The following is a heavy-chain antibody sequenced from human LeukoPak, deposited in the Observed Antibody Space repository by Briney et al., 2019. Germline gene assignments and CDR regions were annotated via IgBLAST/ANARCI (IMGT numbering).Heavy chain of an antibody. CDR1: GVSFSSFG. J-gene: IGHJ4*02. CDR2: ISGSDDTT. CDR3: ARKWGLPYEPFDY. Sequence: PGGSLRLSCEASGVSFSSFGMCWVRHAPDKRLECVSTISGSDDTTQYADSVKGRFTTSRDNSKNTLHLQLDSLRAEDTAIYYCARKWGLPYEPFDYWGQGTLVTVSS. D-gene: IGHD3-16*01. V-gene: IGHV3-23*01.